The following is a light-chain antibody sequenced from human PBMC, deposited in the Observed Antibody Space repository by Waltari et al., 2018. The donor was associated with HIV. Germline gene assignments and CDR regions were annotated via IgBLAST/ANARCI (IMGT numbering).Light chain of an antibody. CDR1: QGIATW. Sequence: DIQMTQFPSSVSASVGDRVIIPCRASQGIATWLAWYQQKPGKAPKLLIYSASTLQSGVPSRFVGSGSGTYFTLTINSLQPEDIATYYCQQTNSFPLTFGGGTKVQIK. CDR2: SAS. V-gene: IGKV1D-12*01. J-gene: IGKJ4*01. CDR3: QQTNSFPLT.